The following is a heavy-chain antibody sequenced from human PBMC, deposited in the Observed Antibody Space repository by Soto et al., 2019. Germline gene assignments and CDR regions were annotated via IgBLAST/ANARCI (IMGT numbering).Heavy chain of an antibody. CDR2: IGTAGDT. CDR3: ARGVYYDSSGYLRASYNWFDP. Sequence: PRGSLKRTCAASGVTCSSYDMHWGRQATGKGLEWVSAIGTAGDTYYPGSVKGRFTISRENATNSLYLQMNSLRAGDTAVYYCARGVYYDSSGYLRASYNWFDPWGQGTLVTVSS. D-gene: IGHD3-22*01. J-gene: IGHJ5*02. CDR1: GVTCSSYD. V-gene: IGHV3-13*01.